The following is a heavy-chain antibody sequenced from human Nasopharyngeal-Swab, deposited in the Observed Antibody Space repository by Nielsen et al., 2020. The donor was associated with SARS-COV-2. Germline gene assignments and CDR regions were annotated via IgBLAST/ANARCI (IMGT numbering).Heavy chain of an antibody. V-gene: IGHV1-69*13. J-gene: IGHJ6*02. Sequence: SGKVSCKASGGTFSSYAISWVRQAPGQGLEWMGGIIPIFGTANYAQKFQGRVTITADESTSTAYMELSSLRSEDTAVYYCARARMVRGVMGVYYYYGMDVWGQGTTVTVSS. D-gene: IGHD3-10*01. CDR1: GGTFSSYA. CDR2: IIPIFGTA. CDR3: ARARMVRGVMGVYYYYGMDV.